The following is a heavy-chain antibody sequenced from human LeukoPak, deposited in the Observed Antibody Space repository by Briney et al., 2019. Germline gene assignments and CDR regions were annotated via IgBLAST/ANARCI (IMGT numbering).Heavy chain of an antibody. D-gene: IGHD3-9*01. CDR1: GFTFSSYW. J-gene: IGHJ5*02. V-gene: IGHV3-7*01. CDR2: IKQGGSEK. Sequence: GGSLRLSCAASGFTFSSYWMSWVRQAPGKGLEWVANIKQGGSEKYYVDSVKGRFTISRDNAKNSLYLQMNSLRAEDTAVYYCAKDRGYDILTGYHPWGQGTLVTVSS. CDR3: AKDRGYDILTGYHP.